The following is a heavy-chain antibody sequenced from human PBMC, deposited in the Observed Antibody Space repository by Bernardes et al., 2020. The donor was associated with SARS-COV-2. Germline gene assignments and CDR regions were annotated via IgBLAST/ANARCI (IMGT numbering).Heavy chain of an antibody. J-gene: IGHJ4*02. CDR2: ISGSSGNT. Sequence: ASVKVSCKASGYSFTSFRVSWVRQAPGQGLEWLGWISGSSGNTAYAQNFQGRVTLTTDTSTSTAYMELRSLQSDDSAIYYCAREPPGDYRNAYRSSGFDYWGPGTLVTVSS. CDR3: AREPPGDYRNAYRSSGFDY. D-gene: IGHD3-16*01. V-gene: IGHV1-18*04. CDR1: GYSFTSFR.